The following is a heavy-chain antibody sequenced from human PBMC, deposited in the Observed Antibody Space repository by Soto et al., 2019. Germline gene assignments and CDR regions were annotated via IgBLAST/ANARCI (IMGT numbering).Heavy chain of an antibody. V-gene: IGHV4-39*01. CDR2: IYYSGST. CDR1: GGSISSSSYY. D-gene: IGHD3-22*01. Sequence: SETLSLTCTVSGGSISSSSYYWGWIRQPPGKGLEWIGSIYYSGSTYYNPSLKSRVTISVDTSKNQFSLKLSSVTAADTAVYYCARAGAYYDSSGSKGGWFDPWGQGTLVTVSS. J-gene: IGHJ5*02. CDR3: ARAGAYYDSSGSKGGWFDP.